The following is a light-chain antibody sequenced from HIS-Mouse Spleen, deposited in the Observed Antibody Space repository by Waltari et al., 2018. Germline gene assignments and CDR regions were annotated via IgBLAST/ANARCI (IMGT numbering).Light chain of an antibody. V-gene: IGLV3-10*01. CDR3: YSTDSSGNHRV. J-gene: IGLJ2*01. Sequence: SYELTQPPSVPVSPGQTARITCSGDALPKKYAYWYQQKSGEAPGLVIYEDSKRPSGIPERLSGASSGTIATLTISGAQVGDEADYYCYSTDSSGNHRVFGGGTKLTVL. CDR1: ALPKKY. CDR2: EDS.